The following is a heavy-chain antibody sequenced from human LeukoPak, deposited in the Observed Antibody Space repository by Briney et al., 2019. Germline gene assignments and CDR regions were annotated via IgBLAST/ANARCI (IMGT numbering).Heavy chain of an antibody. Sequence: GASVKVSCKASGYTFTGYYMHWVRQAPGQGLEWMGWINPNSGGTNYAQKFQGRVTMTRDTSISTAYMELSRLRSDYTAVYYCARPDYYYYYYMDVWGKGTTVTISS. V-gene: IGHV1-2*02. J-gene: IGHJ6*03. CDR1: GYTFTGYY. CDR2: INPNSGGT. CDR3: ARPDYYYYYYMDV.